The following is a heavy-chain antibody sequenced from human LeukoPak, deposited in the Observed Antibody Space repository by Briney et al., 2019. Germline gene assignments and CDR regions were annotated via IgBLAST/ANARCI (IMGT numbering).Heavy chain of an antibody. V-gene: IGHV3-23*01. CDR2: ISGSGGST. J-gene: IGHJ4*02. CDR3: ARDFGTIVVVTAIVD. CDR1: GFTVSSNY. Sequence: GGSLRLSCAASGFTVSSNYMSWVRQAPGKGLEWVSAISGSGGSTYYADSVKGRFTISRDNSKNTLYLQMNSLRAEDTAVYYCARDFGTIVVVTAIVDWGQGTLVTVSS. D-gene: IGHD2-21*02.